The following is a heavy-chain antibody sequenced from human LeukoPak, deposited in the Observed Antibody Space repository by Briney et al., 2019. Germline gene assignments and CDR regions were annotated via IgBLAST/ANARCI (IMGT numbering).Heavy chain of an antibody. CDR3: ARAPGAFDY. Sequence: SETLSLTCTVSGASISSGDYYWTWVRQPPGKGLEWIGYIYHTGSAYYNPSLRSRLAISIDTSRNLFTLNLYSVTVADTAIYYCARAPGAFDYWGQGNLVTVSS. J-gene: IGHJ4*02. CDR2: IYHTGSA. CDR1: GASISSGDYY. V-gene: IGHV4-30-4*01.